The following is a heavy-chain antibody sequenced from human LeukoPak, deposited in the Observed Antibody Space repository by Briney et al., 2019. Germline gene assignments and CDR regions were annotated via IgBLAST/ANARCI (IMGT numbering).Heavy chain of an antibody. Sequence: PGGSLRLSCAASGFTFSSYEMNWVRQAPGKGLEWVSYISSSGGTIYYADSVKGRFTISRDNAKNSLYLQMNSLRAEDTAVYYCAREVTGYCTNGVCYKGAFDYWGQGTLVTVSS. J-gene: IGHJ4*02. V-gene: IGHV3-48*03. D-gene: IGHD2-8*01. CDR2: ISSSGGTI. CDR1: GFTFSSYE. CDR3: AREVTGYCTNGVCYKGAFDY.